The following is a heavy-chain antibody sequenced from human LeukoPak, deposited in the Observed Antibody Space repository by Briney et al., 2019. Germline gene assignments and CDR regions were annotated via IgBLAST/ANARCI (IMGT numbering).Heavy chain of an antibody. Sequence: GSLRLSCAASGFTFSSYWMSWIRQPPGKGLEWIGEINHSGSTNYNPSLKSRVTISVDTSKNQFSLKLSSVAAADTAVYYCAREGRAATINWGQGTLVTVSS. V-gene: IGHV4-34*01. CDR1: GFTFSSYW. CDR2: INHSGST. J-gene: IGHJ4*02. CDR3: AREGRAATIN. D-gene: IGHD5-12*01.